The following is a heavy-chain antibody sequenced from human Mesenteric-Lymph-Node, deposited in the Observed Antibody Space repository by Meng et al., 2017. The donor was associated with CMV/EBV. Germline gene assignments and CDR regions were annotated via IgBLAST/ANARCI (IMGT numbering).Heavy chain of an antibody. V-gene: IGHV3-30*04. J-gene: IGHJ4*02. CDR2: ISYDGSNK. Sequence: GGSLRLSCAGSGFTFSRYSMYWVRQAPGKGLEWVAVISYDGSNKYYADSVKGRFTISRDNSKNTLFLQMDRLRPEDTGLYYCARDMDIAARTFDYWGQGTQVTVSS. CDR1: GFTFSRYS. D-gene: IGHD6-6*01. CDR3: ARDMDIAARTFDY.